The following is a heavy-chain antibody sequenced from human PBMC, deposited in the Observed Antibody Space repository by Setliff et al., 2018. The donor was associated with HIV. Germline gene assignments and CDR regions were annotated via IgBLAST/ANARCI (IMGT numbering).Heavy chain of an antibody. Sequence: SETLSLTCAVSGYSISTAYYWGWIRQPPGKGLEWIGSVYHSGTTYYNPSLMSRVTISVDMSNNQFSLKVTSVTAADTAVYYCMRGRSITIFGVAYFDFWGQGTQVTVSS. CDR3: MRGRSITIFGVAYFDF. V-gene: IGHV4-38-2*01. CDR1: GYSISTAYY. J-gene: IGHJ4*02. D-gene: IGHD3-3*01. CDR2: VYHSGTT.